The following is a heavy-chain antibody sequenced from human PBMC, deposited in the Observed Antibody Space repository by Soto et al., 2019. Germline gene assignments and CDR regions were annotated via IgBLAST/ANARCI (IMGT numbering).Heavy chain of an antibody. CDR3: ARVWNDGLGDV. CDR2: IHYSGTT. D-gene: IGHD1-1*01. V-gene: IGHV4-59*01. J-gene: IGHJ6*02. Sequence: QVQLQESGPGLVKPSETLSLTCSVSGGSITGYYWSWNRQAPGKGLEWIGYIHYSGTTKYNPSLKSPVTISVDSSRNPFSLKMISVTAADTAVYYCARVWNDGLGDVWGQGTTVTVS. CDR1: GGSITGYY.